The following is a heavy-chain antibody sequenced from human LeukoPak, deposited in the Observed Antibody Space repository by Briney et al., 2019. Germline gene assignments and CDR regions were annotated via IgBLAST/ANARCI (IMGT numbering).Heavy chain of an antibody. J-gene: IGHJ3*02. V-gene: IGHV4-39*07. Sequence: SETLSLTCTVSGGSISSSSYYWGWIRQPPGKGLQWIGRIYASGSTNYNPSLKSRVTMSVDTSKNQFSLKLSSVTAADTAVYYCARDFDWNDLAFDIWGQGTMVTVSS. CDR3: ARDFDWNDLAFDI. CDR1: GGSISSSSYY. CDR2: IYASGST. D-gene: IGHD1-1*01.